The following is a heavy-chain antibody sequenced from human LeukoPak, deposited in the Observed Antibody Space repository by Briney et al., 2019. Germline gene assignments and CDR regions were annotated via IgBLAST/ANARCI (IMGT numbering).Heavy chain of an antibody. CDR2: IWFDGSKN. CDR3: ARAPYTTGRSFYFDS. J-gene: IGHJ4*02. CDR1: GFTFRNYG. D-gene: IGHD6-19*01. V-gene: IGHV3-33*01. Sequence: GGSLRLSCAASGFTFRNYGMHRVRQAPGKGLEWVAIIWFDGSKNYYADSVKGRFTISRDNFNNTLYLQMNSLRAEDTALYYCARAPYTTGRSFYFDSWGQGTLVTVSS.